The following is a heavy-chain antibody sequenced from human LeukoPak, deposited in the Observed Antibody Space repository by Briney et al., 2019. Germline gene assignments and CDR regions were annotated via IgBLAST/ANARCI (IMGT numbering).Heavy chain of an antibody. CDR1: GFNFRNYW. CDR3: ATDEAATGRLDY. D-gene: IGHD1-1*01. CDR2: INSDGSST. Sequence: GGSLRLSCAASGFNFRNYWMHWVRQAPGKGLVWVSRINSDGSSTSYADSVKGRFTTSRDNAENTLYLQINSLRAEDTAVYYCATDEAATGRLDYWGQGTLVTDSS. J-gene: IGHJ4*02. V-gene: IGHV3-74*01.